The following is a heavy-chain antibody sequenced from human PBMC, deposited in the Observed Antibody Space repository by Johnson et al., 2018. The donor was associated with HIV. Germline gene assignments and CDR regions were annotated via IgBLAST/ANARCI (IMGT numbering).Heavy chain of an antibody. Sequence: EVLLLESGGGVVRPGGSLGLSCAVSGFTVDDYAMSWVRQVPGKGLEWVSGIDWSGGNIGYADSVKGRFTISRDNAKNLLYLQMNSLRADDTALYYCARDPTTQDSRLTGDFGAFDMWGQGTMVTVSS. D-gene: IGHD7-27*01. CDR3: ARDPTTQDSRLTGDFGAFDM. J-gene: IGHJ3*02. V-gene: IGHV3-20*04. CDR1: GFTVDDYA. CDR2: IDWSGGNI.